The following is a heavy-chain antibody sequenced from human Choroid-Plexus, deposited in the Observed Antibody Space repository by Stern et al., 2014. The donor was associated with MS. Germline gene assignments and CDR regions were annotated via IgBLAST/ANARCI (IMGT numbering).Heavy chain of an antibody. CDR1: GFTFGSCA. J-gene: IGHJ5*02. Sequence: VQLEESGGGVVQPGRPLRLSCAASGFTFGSCAMHWVRQAPGKGLEWVAGVSYDRSNKYYADSVKGRFAVSRDNSQNTLYMQMSSLRAEDTAVYYCAKDRQYLTYFFDHWGQGSLVTVSS. CDR3: AKDRQYLTYFFDH. CDR2: VSYDRSNK. V-gene: IGHV3-30*18. D-gene: IGHD2-8*01.